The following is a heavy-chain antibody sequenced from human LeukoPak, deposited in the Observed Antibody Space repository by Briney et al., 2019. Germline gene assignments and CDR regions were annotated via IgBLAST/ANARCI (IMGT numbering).Heavy chain of an antibody. V-gene: IGHV4-39*01. J-gene: IGHJ4*02. CDR2: IYYSGST. D-gene: IGHD3-3*01. Sequence: SETLSLTCTVSGYSISSSSYYWGWIRQPPGKGLEWIGSIYYSGSTYYNPSLKSRVTISVDTSKNQFSLKLSSVTAADTAVYYCASAYYDFWSGYYYFDYWGQGTLVTVSS. CDR3: ASAYYDFWSGYYYFDY. CDR1: GYSISSSSYY.